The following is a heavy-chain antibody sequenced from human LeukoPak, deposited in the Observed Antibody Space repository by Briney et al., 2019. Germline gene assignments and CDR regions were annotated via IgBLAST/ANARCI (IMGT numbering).Heavy chain of an antibody. Sequence: GGSLRLSCAASGFTLSTYAMSWVRQAPGKGLEWVSGISWNSGSIGYADSVKGRFTISRDNAKNSLYLQMNSLRAEDTALYYCAKDAGPRGFRSCWFDPWGQGTLVTVSS. D-gene: IGHD3-10*01. CDR2: ISWNSGSI. CDR1: GFTLSTYA. CDR3: AKDAGPRGFRSCWFDP. J-gene: IGHJ5*02. V-gene: IGHV3-9*01.